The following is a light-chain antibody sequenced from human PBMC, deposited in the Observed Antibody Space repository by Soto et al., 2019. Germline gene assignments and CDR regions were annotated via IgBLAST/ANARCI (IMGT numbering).Light chain of an antibody. V-gene: IGKV3-20*01. Sequence: EIVLTQSPGTLSLSPGERATLSCRASQSVYINSLAWYQQKPGQPPRLLIYGAATRASAVPDRFSGSGSGADFALTITRLEPEDFVVYYCQQYGASPLTFGPGTRVD. CDR3: QQYGASPLT. J-gene: IGKJ3*01. CDR1: QSVYINS. CDR2: GAA.